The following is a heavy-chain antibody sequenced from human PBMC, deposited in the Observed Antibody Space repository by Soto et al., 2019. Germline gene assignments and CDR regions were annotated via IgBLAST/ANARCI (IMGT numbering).Heavy chain of an antibody. CDR1: GGTFSSYA. CDR2: IIPIFGTA. Sequence: QVQLVQSGAEVKKPGSSVKVSCKASGGTFSSYAISWVRQAPGQGLEWMGGIIPIFGTANYAQKFQGRVTITADESTSTAYMELSSLRSEDTAVYYCARAWYPGIAAAGLMSGGVVYGEDVWGQGTTVTVSS. J-gene: IGHJ6*02. V-gene: IGHV1-69*12. CDR3: ARAWYPGIAAAGLMSGGVVYGEDV. D-gene: IGHD6-13*01.